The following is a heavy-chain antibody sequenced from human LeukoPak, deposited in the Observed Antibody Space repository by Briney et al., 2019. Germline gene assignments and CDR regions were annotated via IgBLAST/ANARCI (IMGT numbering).Heavy chain of an antibody. CDR1: GGSFSGYY. D-gene: IGHD6-6*01. CDR2: INHSGST. CDR3: ATPYSSSTAFDI. V-gene: IGHV4-34*01. J-gene: IGHJ3*02. Sequence: SETPSLTCAVYGGSFSGYYWSWIRQPPGKGLEWIGEINHSGSTNYNPSLKSRVTISVDTSKNQFSLKLSSVTAADTAVYYCATPYSSSTAFDIWGQGTMVTVSS.